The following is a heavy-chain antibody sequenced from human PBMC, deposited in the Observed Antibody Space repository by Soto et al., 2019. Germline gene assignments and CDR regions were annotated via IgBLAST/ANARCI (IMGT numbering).Heavy chain of an antibody. CDR3: VKQHPLDSRAWHN. V-gene: IGHV5-51*01. J-gene: IGHJ4*02. CDR2: IYPGDSET. Sequence: LKISCKVSGYSFPSFWIGWVRQMPGKGLEWLGSIYPGDSETRYSPSFQGEVTISADKSITTAYLHWSSLRASDTATYYCVKQHPLDSRAWHNWGQGTLVTVSS. D-gene: IGHD6-19*01. CDR1: GYSFPSFW.